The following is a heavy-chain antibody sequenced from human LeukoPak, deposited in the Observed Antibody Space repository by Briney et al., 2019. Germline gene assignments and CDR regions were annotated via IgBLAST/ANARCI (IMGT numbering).Heavy chain of an antibody. CDR2: INHDGST. J-gene: IGHJ2*01. D-gene: IGHD3-22*01. CDR3: ARGYDGSGYYYRNWYFDL. CDR1: GGSFSGYY. Sequence: SETLSLTCAVYGGSFSGYYWNWIRQPPGKGLEWIGEINHDGSTNYNPSLKSRVTISVDTSKNQFSLKLSSVTAADTAVYYCARGYDGSGYYYRNWYFDLWGRGTLVTVSS. V-gene: IGHV4-34*01.